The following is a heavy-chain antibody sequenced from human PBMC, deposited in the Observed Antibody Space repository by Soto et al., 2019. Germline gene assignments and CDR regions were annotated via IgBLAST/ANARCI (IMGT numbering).Heavy chain of an antibody. CDR1: GGTCSSYA. V-gene: IGHV1-69*13. J-gene: IGHJ5*02. CDR3: ARDIYCSSTSCYKSWNWFDH. CDR2: VIPIFGTA. Sequence: SVKVSCKASGGTCSSYAISWVRQAPGQGLEWMGGVIPIFGTANYAQKFQGRVTITADESTSTAYMELSSLRSEDTDVYYCARDIYCSSTSCYKSWNWFDHWGQGTLVTVSS. D-gene: IGHD2-2*02.